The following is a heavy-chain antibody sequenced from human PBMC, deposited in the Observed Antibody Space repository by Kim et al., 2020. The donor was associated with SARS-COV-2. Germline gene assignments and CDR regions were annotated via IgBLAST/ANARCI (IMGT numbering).Heavy chain of an antibody. CDR3: MKGGWGWIWDH. Sequence: GGSLRLSCTTSGFTFTGYAMSWVRQAPGKGLEWVSSIDDSEGTTYYVDSVKGRFTISRDKSKNTLYLQMDSLSADDTAVYYCMKGGWGWIWDHWGQGTRVTVYS. CDR1: GFTFTGYA. J-gene: IGHJ4*02. V-gene: IGHV3-23*01. D-gene: IGHD2-2*03. CDR2: IDDSEGTT.